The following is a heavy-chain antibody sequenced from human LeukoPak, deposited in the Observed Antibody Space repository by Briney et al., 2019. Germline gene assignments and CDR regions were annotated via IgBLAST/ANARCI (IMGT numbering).Heavy chain of an antibody. CDR3: ARIGYSYGPLGYYYYMDV. J-gene: IGHJ6*03. Sequence: GGSLRLSCAASGFTFSSYWMSWVRQAPGKGLEGVANIKQAGSEKYYVDSVKGRFTISRDNAKNSLYLQMNSMRAEDTAVYYCARIGYSYGPLGYYYYMDVWGKGTTVTISS. V-gene: IGHV3-7*01. CDR2: IKQAGSEK. CDR1: GFTFSSYW. D-gene: IGHD5-18*01.